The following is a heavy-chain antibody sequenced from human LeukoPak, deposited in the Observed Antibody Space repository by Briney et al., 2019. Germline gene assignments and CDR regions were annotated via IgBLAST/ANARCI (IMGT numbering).Heavy chain of an antibody. J-gene: IGHJ4*02. D-gene: IGHD1-26*01. Sequence: GGSLRLSCAASGFTFSSYAMSWVRQAPGKGLEWVANIKGDGSEKYYMDSVKGRFTISRDNAKNSLYLQMSSLGAEDTAVYYCARDKRVGPTLFDYWGQGTVVTVSS. CDR2: IKGDGSEK. CDR3: ARDKRVGPTLFDY. CDR1: GFTFSSYA. V-gene: IGHV3-7*01.